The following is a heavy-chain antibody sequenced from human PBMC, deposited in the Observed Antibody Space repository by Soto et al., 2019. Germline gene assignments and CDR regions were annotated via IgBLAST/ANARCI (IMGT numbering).Heavy chain of an antibody. CDR1: GYSFTSYW. V-gene: IGHV5-51*01. D-gene: IGHD1-1*01. CDR3: ATWAERRLVDYYGMDV. CDR2: IYPGDSDT. J-gene: IGHJ6*02. Sequence: ESLKISCKGSGYSFTSYWIGWVRQMPGKGLEWMGIIYPGDSDTRYSPSFQGQVTISADKSISTAYLQWSSLKASDTAMYYCATWAERRLVDYYGMDVWGQGTTVTVSS.